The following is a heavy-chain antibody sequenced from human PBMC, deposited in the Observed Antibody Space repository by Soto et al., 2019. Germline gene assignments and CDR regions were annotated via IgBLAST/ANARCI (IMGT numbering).Heavy chain of an antibody. CDR2: TYYRSKWYN. V-gene: IGHV6-1*01. CDR3: ARDQTYKYWSKWFDP. Sequence: PSQTLSLTCAISGDSVSSDSVAWNWIRQSPSRGLEWLGRTYYRSKWYNDYAVSVKSRITINSDTSKNQFSLHLNSVTPEDTAVYYCARDQTYKYWSKWFDPWGQGTLVTVSS. D-gene: IGHD2-8*02. J-gene: IGHJ5*02. CDR1: GDSVSSDSVA.